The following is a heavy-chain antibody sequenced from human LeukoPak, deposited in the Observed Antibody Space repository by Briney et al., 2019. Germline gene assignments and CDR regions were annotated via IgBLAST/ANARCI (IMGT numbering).Heavy chain of an antibody. CDR3: ASESRDNAEGFMGFDY. CDR2: IIPIFGTA. V-gene: IGHV1-69*05. J-gene: IGHJ4*02. CDR1: GGTFSSYA. D-gene: IGHD5-24*01. Sequence: SVKVSCKASGGTFSSYAISWVRQAPGQGLEWMGGIIPIFGTANYAQKFQGRVTITTDESTSTAYMELSSPRSEDTAVYYCASESRDNAEGFMGFDYWGQGTLVTVSS.